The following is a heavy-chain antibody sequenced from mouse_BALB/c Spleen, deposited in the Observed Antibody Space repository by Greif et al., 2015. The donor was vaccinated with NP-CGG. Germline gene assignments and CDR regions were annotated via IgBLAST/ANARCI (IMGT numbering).Heavy chain of an antibody. V-gene: IGHV1-15*01. Sequence: QVQLQQSGAELVKPGASVTLSCKASDYTFTDYEMHWVKQTPVHGLEWIGAIDPETGGTAYNQKFKGKATLTADKSSSTAYMELRSLTSEDSAVYYCTRSWDGYWGQGTTLTVSS. CDR3: TRSWDGY. D-gene: IGHD4-1*01. CDR2: IDPETGGT. CDR1: DYTFTDYE. J-gene: IGHJ2*01.